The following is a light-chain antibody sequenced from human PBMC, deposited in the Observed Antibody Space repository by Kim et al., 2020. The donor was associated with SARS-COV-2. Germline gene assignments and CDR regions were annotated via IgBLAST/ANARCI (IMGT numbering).Light chain of an antibody. V-gene: IGLV3-1*01. J-gene: IGLJ1*01. Sequence: SYELTQPPSVSASPGQAASITCSGDKLGNKYASWYQQKPGQSPVLVIYQDEKRPSGIPERFSGSNSGNSATLTISGTQAMDDADYFCLAWDSSSGSYVFGPGTKVTVL. CDR2: QDE. CDR1: KLGNKY. CDR3: LAWDSSSGSYV.